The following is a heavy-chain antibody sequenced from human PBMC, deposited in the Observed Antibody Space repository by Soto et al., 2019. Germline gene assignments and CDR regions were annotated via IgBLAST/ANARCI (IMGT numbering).Heavy chain of an antibody. CDR1: GFTFSSYA. CDR3: ARGYCTNGVCPGVFDY. CDR2: ISSNGGST. V-gene: IGHV3-64*02. J-gene: IGHJ4*02. Sequence: GGSLRLSCAASGFTFSSYAMHWVRQAPGKGLEYVSAISSNGGSTYYADSVKGRFTISRDNSKNTLYLQMGSLRAEDMAVYYCARGYCTNGVCPGVFDYWGQGTLVTVSS. D-gene: IGHD2-8*01.